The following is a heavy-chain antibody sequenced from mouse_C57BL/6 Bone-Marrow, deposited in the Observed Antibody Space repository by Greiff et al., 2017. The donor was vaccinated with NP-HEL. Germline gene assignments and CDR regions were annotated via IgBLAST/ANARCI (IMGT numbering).Heavy chain of an antibody. J-gene: IGHJ4*01. CDR2: IYPGSGNT. CDR1: GYSFTSYY. Sequence: VQLVESGPELVKPGASVKISCKASGYSFTSYYIHWVKQRPGQGLEWIGWIYPGSGNTKYNEKFKGKATLTADTSSSTAYMQLSSLTSEDSAVYYCAREDWAYYYAMDYWGQGTSVTVSS. D-gene: IGHD4-1*01. V-gene: IGHV1-66*01. CDR3: AREDWAYYYAMDY.